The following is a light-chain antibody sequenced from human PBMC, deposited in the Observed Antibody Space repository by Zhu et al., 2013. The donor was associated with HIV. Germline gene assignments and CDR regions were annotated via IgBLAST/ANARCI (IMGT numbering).Light chain of an antibody. V-gene: IGKV3-20*01. Sequence: EIVLTQSPATLSLSPGERATLSCRASQSVDKYLDWYQQKPGQAPRLLIYGASSRATGIPDRFSGSGSGTDFSLTISRLEPADVAVYYCQQYGSSPLTFGGGTKVEIK. CDR3: QQYGSSPLT. CDR2: GAS. CDR1: QSVDKY. J-gene: IGKJ4*01.